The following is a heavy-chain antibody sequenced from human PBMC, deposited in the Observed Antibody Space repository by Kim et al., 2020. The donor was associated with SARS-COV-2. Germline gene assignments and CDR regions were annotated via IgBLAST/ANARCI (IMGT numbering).Heavy chain of an antibody. Sequence: ASVKVSCKASGYTFADYYIHWVRQAPGQGLEWMGWISPHSGGTNYAQKFQGRVTMTRDTSISTAYMDLSSLGSDDTAVYYCAGSARGYCSGGNCYDAFDMWGQGTMVTVSS. CDR1: GYTFADYY. CDR2: ISPHSGGT. D-gene: IGHD2-15*01. CDR3: AGSARGYCSGGNCYDAFDM. J-gene: IGHJ3*02. V-gene: IGHV1-2*02.